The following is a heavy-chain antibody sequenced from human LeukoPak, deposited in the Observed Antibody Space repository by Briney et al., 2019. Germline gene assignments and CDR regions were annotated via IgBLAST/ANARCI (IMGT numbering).Heavy chain of an antibody. D-gene: IGHD3-22*01. Sequence: GASVKVSCKASGYTFTSYYMHWVRQAPGQGLERMGIINPSGGSTSYAQKFQGRVTMTRDTSTSTVYMELSSLRSEDTAVYYCARSMYYYDSSGYPYYFDYWGQGTLVTVSS. V-gene: IGHV1-46*01. CDR1: GYTFTSYY. J-gene: IGHJ4*02. CDR2: INPSGGST. CDR3: ARSMYYYDSSGYPYYFDY.